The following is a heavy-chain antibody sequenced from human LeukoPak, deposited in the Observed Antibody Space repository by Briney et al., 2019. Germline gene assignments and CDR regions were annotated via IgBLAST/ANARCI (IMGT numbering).Heavy chain of an antibody. CDR3: ARRGRDTGFDP. D-gene: IGHD3-16*01. CDR2: ISTSNGDT. CDR1: GYTFTRYG. V-gene: IGHV1-18*01. Sequence: ASVNVSCKASGYTFTRYGINWVRPAPGQGLEWLGWISTSNGDTLYAHNLQGRVTWTTDTSTTTAYMELRSLRFDDTAVYYCARRGRDTGFDPWGQGTLVTVSS. J-gene: IGHJ5*02.